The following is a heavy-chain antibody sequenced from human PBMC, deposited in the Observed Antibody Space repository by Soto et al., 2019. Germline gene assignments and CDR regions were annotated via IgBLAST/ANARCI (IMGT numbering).Heavy chain of an antibody. CDR2: MNPGSGDT. CDR1: GYSFTNND. CDR3: ARKSAAAAGRFQH. Sequence: SVKVTCKASGYSFTNNDVSWVRQATGQGLEWMGWMNPGSGDTGYAQKFQGRVTMTRDISIATAYMELSSLRSDDTAIYYCARKSAAAAGRFQHWGQGTLVTVSS. V-gene: IGHV1-8*01. J-gene: IGHJ1*01. D-gene: IGHD6-13*01.